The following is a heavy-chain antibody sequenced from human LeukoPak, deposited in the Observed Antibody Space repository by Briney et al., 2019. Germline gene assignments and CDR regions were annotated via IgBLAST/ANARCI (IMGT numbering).Heavy chain of an antibody. CDR2: ISGSGGST. V-gene: IGHV3-23*01. CDR1: GFTFSSYG. CDR3: AKDFGTTVTTHFDY. D-gene: IGHD4-17*01. Sequence: GGSLRLSCAASGFTFSSYGMSWVRQAPGKGLEWVSAISGSGGSTYYADSVKGRFTISRDNSKNTLYLHMNSLRAEDTAVYYCAKDFGTTVTTHFDYWGQGTLVTVSS. J-gene: IGHJ4*02.